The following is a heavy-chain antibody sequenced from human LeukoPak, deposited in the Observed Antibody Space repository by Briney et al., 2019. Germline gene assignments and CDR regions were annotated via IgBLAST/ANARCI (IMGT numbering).Heavy chain of an antibody. CDR3: ARSSYSSSSSV. CDR1: GFTFSSYG. Sequence: GGSLRLSCAASGFTFSSYGMHWVRQAPGKGLEWVAVIWYDGSNKYYADSVKGRFTISRDNSKNTLYLQMNSLRAEDTAVYYCARSSYSSSSSVWGQGTMVTVSS. J-gene: IGHJ3*01. D-gene: IGHD6-6*01. V-gene: IGHV3-33*08. CDR2: IWYDGSNK.